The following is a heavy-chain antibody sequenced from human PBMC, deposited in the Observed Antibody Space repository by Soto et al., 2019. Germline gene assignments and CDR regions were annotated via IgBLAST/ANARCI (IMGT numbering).Heavy chain of an antibody. D-gene: IGHD6-6*01. Sequence: PGESLKISCKGSGYSFTSYWIGWVRQMPGKGLEWMAMIYPGDSDTRYSPSFQGQVTISADKSIITAYLQWSSLKASDTAMYYCVAYSGSSGRHFDYWGQGTLVTVSS. V-gene: IGHV5-51*01. CDR2: IYPGDSDT. J-gene: IGHJ4*02. CDR3: VAYSGSSGRHFDY. CDR1: GYSFTSYW.